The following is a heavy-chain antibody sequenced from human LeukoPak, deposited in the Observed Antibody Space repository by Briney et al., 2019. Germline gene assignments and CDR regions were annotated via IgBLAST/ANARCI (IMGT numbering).Heavy chain of an antibody. CDR1: GFTFSSYA. CDR2: INSDGSIT. CDR3: VRDSNGFDP. Sequence: GGSLRLSCSASGFTFSSYAMHWVRQAPGKGLVWVSRINSDGSITTYADSVKGRFTISRDNARNTLYLQMNSLRGEDTAVYYCVRDSNGFDPWGQGTLVTVSS. D-gene: IGHD4-11*01. J-gene: IGHJ5*02. V-gene: IGHV3-74*01.